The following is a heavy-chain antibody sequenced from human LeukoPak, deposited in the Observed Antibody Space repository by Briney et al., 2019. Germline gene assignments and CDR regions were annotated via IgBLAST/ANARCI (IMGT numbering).Heavy chain of an antibody. CDR3: ARSSYDSSLRIDDF. D-gene: IGHD3-22*01. Sequence: GASVKVSCKASGYTFTDYYMHWVRQAPGPGLEWTGWINPYSGDTNYAQKFQGRVTMTRDTSISTAYMELSRLRSDDTAVYYCARSSYDSSLRIDDFWGQGTLVTVSS. V-gene: IGHV1-2*02. J-gene: IGHJ4*02. CDR1: GYTFTDYY. CDR2: INPYSGDT.